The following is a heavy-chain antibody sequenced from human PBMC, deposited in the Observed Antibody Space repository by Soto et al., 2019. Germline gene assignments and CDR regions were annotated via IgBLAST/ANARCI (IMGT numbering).Heavy chain of an antibody. Sequence: SETLSLTCTVSGGSISSGGYYWSWIRQHPGKGLEWIGYIYYSGSTYYNPSLKSRVTISVDTSKNQFSLKLSSVTAADTAVYYCARDLWDTAMVTGAFDIWGQGTMVNVS. CDR1: GGSISSGGYY. CDR2: IYYSGST. J-gene: IGHJ3*02. D-gene: IGHD5-18*01. V-gene: IGHV4-31*03. CDR3: ARDLWDTAMVTGAFDI.